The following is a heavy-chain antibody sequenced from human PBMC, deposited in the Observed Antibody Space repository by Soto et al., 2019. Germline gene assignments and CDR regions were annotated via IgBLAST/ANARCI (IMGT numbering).Heavy chain of an antibody. CDR3: ASGPYEYLQH. CDR1: GGSISSGGYS. CDR2: IYQSGST. V-gene: IGHV4-30-2*01. J-gene: IGHJ1*01. Sequence: SPETLSLTCAVSGGSISSGGYSWNWIRQPPGKGLEWIGYIYQSGSTYYNPSLKSRVTISVDRSKNQFSLRLTSVTAADTAVYYCASGPYEYLQHWGQGALVTVSS.